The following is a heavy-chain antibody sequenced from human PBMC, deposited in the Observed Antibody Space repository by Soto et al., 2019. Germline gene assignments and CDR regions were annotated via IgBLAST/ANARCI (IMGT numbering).Heavy chain of an antibody. V-gene: IGHV3-33*01. CDR2: IWYDGSNK. CDR3: ARARIAAAGTSSGYYYGMDV. D-gene: IGHD6-13*01. CDR1: GFTFSSYG. J-gene: IGHJ6*02. Sequence: GGSLRLSCAASGFTFSSYGMHWVRQAPGKGLEWVAVIWYDGSNKYYADSVKGRFTISRDNSKNTLYLQMNSLRAEDTAVYYCARARIAAAGTSSGYYYGMDVWGQGTTVTVSS.